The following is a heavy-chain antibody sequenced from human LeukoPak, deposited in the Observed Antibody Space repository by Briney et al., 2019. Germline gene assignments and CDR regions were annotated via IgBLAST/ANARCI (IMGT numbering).Heavy chain of an antibody. J-gene: IGHJ4*02. D-gene: IGHD3/OR15-3a*01. V-gene: IGHV4-38-2*02. CDR2: VFHSGNT. Sequence: KASETLSLTCTVSGYSISSTYYWGWIRQPPGKGLEWVGSVFHSGNTYYNASLKSQVSISIDTSKNQFSLRLTSVTAADTAVYYCARQTGSGLFILPGGQGTPVTVSS. CDR3: ARQTGSGLFILP. CDR1: GYSISSTYY.